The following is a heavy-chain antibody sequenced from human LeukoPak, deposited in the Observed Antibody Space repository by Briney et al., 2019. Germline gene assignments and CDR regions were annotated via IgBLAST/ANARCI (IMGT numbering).Heavy chain of an antibody. J-gene: IGHJ1*01. D-gene: IGHD2-2*01. V-gene: IGHV1-69*13. CDR3: ARGSENIVVVPAASAEYFQH. Sequence: SVTVSCKASGGTFSSYAISWVRQAPGQGLEWMGGIIPIFGTANYAQKFQGRVTITADESTSTAYMELSSLRSEDTAVYYCARGSENIVVVPAASAEYFQHWGQGTLVTVSS. CDR2: IIPIFGTA. CDR1: GGTFSSYA.